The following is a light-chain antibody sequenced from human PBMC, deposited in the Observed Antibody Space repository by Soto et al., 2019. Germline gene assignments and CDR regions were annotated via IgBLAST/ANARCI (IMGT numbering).Light chain of an antibody. CDR3: EQYGSSPYT. Sequence: EIVFTQSPGTLSLSPGKGANISCRASQRVSRDYLDWSQQKPGQAPRLLLYGASNRASGIPDRFSGSVSGTDFTLTSSRLEPEEFAVYSCEQYGSSPYTFGQGTKLEI. CDR1: QRVSRDY. J-gene: IGKJ2*01. V-gene: IGKV3-20*01. CDR2: GAS.